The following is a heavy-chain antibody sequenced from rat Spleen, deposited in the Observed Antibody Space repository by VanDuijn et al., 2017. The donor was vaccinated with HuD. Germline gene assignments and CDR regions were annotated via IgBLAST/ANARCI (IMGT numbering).Heavy chain of an antibody. CDR2: IDYDGSSI. J-gene: IGHJ3*01. D-gene: IGHD4-6*01. CDR3: TRDRILRSTGFDY. CDR1: GFIFSDFH. V-gene: IGHV5-20*01. Sequence: EVQLVESGGGLVQPGRSLKISCAASGFIFSDFHLAWVRQAPTKGLEWVASIDYDGSSIYYRASVKGGFTGSRDNAKSSLYLQMDRLMSEDSATYYCTRDRILRSTGFDYWGQGTLVTVSS.